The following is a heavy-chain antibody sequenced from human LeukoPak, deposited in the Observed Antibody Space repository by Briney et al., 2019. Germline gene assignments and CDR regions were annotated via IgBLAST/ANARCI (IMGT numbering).Heavy chain of an antibody. D-gene: IGHD3-3*01. CDR2: ISSDGITT. CDR3: ASAPFSVFGVVS. CDR1: GFTFSTYW. V-gene: IGHV3-74*03. J-gene: IGHJ5*02. Sequence: PGGSLRLSCAASGFTFSTYWMHWVRQSPGKGLLWVSRISSDGITTTYAGSVRGRFTVSRDNAKNTLYLQIKSLRAEDTAIYFCASAPFSVFGVVSWGQGTLVTVSS.